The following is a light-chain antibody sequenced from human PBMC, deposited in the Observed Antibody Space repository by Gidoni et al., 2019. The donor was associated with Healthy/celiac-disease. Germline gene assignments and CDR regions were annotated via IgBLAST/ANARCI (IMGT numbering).Light chain of an antibody. CDR2: WAS. J-gene: IGKJ1*01. Sequence: DIVMTQSPDSLALSLGERATINCKSSQSLLFSSNNKNYLAWYQQKPGQPPKLLIYWASTRESGVPDRFSGSGSGTDFTLTISSLQAEDGAVYYCQQYYSTPRTFGQGTKVEIK. CDR1: QSLLFSSNNKNY. CDR3: QQYYSTPRT. V-gene: IGKV4-1*01.